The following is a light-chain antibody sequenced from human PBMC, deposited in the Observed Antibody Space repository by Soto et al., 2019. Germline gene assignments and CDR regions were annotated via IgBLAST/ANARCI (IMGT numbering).Light chain of an antibody. CDR1: QSVSSN. CDR3: QQYNNWPPIT. J-gene: IGKJ5*01. CDR2: SAS. Sequence: EIVLTQSPATLSLSPGERATLSCRAGQSVSSNLVWFQHKPGQAPRLLIHSASSRAAGIPDRFSGSGSGTEFTLTISSLQSEDFAVYYCQQYNNWPPITFGQGTRLEIK. V-gene: IGKV3D-15*01.